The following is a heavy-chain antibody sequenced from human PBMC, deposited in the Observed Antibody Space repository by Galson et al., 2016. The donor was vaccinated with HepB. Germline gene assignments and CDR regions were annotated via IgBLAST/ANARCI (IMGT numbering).Heavy chain of an antibody. J-gene: IGHJ4*02. CDR2: INYSGNT. CDR1: GGSISSGGFY. Sequence: TLSLTCTVSGGSISSGGFYWSWIHQHPGKGLEWLGSINYSGNTYYNPSLKSRITISVDTSKNQFPLKLNSVTSADTAVYYCARAALTAAQPLNYFDYWGQGTLVTVSS. V-gene: IGHV4-31*03. CDR3: ARAALTAAQPLNYFDY. D-gene: IGHD6-13*01.